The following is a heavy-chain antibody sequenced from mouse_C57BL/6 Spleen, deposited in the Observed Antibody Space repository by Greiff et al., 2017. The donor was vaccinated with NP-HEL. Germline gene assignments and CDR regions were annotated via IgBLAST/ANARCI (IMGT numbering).Heavy chain of an antibody. CDR2: IHPNSGRT. Sequence: QVQLQQPGAELVKPGASVKLSCKASGYTFTSYWMHWVKQRPGQGLEWIGMIHPNSGRTNYNEKFKSKATLTVDKSSSTAYMQLSSLTSEDSAVYYCARDYGSSYWYFDVWGTGTTVTVSS. CDR1: GYTFTSYW. V-gene: IGHV1-64*01. D-gene: IGHD1-1*01. CDR3: ARDYGSSYWYFDV. J-gene: IGHJ1*03.